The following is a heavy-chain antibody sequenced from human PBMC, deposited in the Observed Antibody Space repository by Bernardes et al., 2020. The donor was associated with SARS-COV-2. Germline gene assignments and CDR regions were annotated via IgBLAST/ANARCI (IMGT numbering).Heavy chain of an antibody. D-gene: IGHD1-26*01. CDR2: ISGSGGRT. Sequence: GGSLRLSCAASGFPFISFAMSWVRQAPGKGLEWVSVISGSGGRTNYADSVMGRFTISRDNSKNTLFLQMNSLRAEDTAVYYCAKDISGNSYDAFDIWGQGTMVTVSS. CDR1: GFPFISFA. V-gene: IGHV3-23*01. J-gene: IGHJ3*02. CDR3: AKDISGNSYDAFDI.